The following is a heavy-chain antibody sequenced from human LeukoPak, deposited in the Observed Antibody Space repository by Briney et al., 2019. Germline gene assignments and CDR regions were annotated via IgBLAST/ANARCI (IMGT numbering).Heavy chain of an antibody. D-gene: IGHD3-22*01. CDR3: ARDFPYFYYDSSGYPRDAFDI. V-gene: IGHV1-18*01. Sequence: ASVKVSCKASGYTFTSYGISWVRQAPGQGLEWMGWISAYNGNTNYAQKLQGRVTMTTDTSTSTAYMELRSLRSDDTAVYYCARDFPYFYYDSSGYPRDAFDIWGQRTMVTVSS. CDR2: ISAYNGNT. CDR1: GYTFTSYG. J-gene: IGHJ3*02.